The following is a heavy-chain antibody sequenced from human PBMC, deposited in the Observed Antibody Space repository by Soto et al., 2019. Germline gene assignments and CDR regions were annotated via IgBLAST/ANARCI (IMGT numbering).Heavy chain of an antibody. CDR3: ARDETGTTPFDY. Sequence: QVQLVQSGAEVKKPGASVKVSCKTSGYTFTNYGISWVRQAPGQGLEWMGWISAYNGNTNYAERLQGRVTMTTDTSTSTAYRELRSLSSDDTAVYYCARDETGTTPFDYWGQGTLVTVSS. CDR2: ISAYNGNT. J-gene: IGHJ4*02. V-gene: IGHV1-18*01. D-gene: IGHD1-7*01. CDR1: GYTFTNYG.